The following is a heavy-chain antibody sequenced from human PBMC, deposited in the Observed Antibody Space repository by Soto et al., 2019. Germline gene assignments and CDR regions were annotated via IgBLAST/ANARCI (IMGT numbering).Heavy chain of an antibody. CDR1: GFTFSTYT. D-gene: IGHD2-15*01. J-gene: IGHJ4*02. CDR2: IVRSSGYI. V-gene: IGHV3-21*01. CDR3: ARGRVAAAVGVDY. Sequence: EVQLVESGGGLVKPGGSLRLSCAASGFTFSTYTMNWVRQGPGKGLEWVASIVRSSGYIFYADSVKGRFAISRDDAENSQYLQMNSLRAGDTAVYYCARGRVAAAVGVDYWGPGTLVTVST.